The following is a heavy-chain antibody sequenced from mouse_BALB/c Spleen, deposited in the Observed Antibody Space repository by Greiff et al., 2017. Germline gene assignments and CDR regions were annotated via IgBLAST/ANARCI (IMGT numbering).Heavy chain of an antibody. V-gene: IGHV14-3*02. D-gene: IGHD1-1*01. CDR1: GFNIKDTY. J-gene: IGHJ4*01. Sequence: VQLKESGAELVKPGASVKLSCTASGFNIKDTYMHWVKQRPEQGLEWIGRIDPANGNTKYDPKFQGKATITADTSSNTAYLQLSSLTSEDTAVYYCVRDYYGSPYAMDYWGQGTSVTVSS. CDR2: IDPANGNT. CDR3: VRDYYGSPYAMDY.